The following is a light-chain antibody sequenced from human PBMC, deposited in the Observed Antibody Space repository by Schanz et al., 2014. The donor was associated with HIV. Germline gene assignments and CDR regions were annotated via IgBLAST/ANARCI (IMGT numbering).Light chain of an antibody. J-gene: IGLJ1*01. CDR1: SSNIGSNS. CDR3: QSYDSSLSGYV. V-gene: IGLV1-44*01. Sequence: QSVLTQPPSASGTPGQRVTISCSGSSSNIGSNSVNWYQQLPGTAPKLLIYRPSGVPERFSASKSGASDTSGSLAITGLQADDEADYFCQSYDSSLSGYVFGPGTKVTVL.